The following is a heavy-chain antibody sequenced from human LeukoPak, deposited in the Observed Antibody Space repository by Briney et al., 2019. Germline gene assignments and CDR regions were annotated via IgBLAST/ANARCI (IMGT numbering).Heavy chain of an antibody. CDR3: ARLVSQTEPRFDS. CDR1: GDSFSGYF. CDR2: INHSGDT. Sequence: SETLSLTCAVYGDSFSGYFWSWIRQPPEKGLNWIGEINHSGDTYYNPSLRSRVTLSVDTSKNQFSLKVTSVTAADTAVYYCARLVSQTEPRFDSWGQGTLVTVSS. J-gene: IGHJ4*02. D-gene: IGHD6-13*01. V-gene: IGHV4-34*01.